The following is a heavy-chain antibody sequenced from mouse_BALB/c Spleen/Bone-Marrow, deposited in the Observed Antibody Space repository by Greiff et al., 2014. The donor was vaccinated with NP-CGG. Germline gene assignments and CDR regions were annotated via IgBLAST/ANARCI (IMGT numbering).Heavy chain of an antibody. CDR1: GYSFIDYY. D-gene: IGHD2-4*01. V-gene: IGHV1-84*02. CDR2: IYPGSGNS. J-gene: IGHJ2*01. Sequence: QVQLKESGPELVKPGASVKISCKASGYSFIDYYINWVKQKPGQGLEWIGWIYPGSGNSKNNEKFKGKATLTVDTSSSTAYMQLSGLTTEASDVSFFARYDCAYFDYWGQGTTLTVSS. CDR3: ARYDCAYFDY.